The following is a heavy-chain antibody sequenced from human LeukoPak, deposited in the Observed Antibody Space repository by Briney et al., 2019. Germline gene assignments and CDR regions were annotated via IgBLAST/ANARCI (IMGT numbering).Heavy chain of an antibody. CDR1: GGSISSYY. Sequence: SETLSLTCTVSGGSISSYYWSWIRQPPGKGLEWIGYIYYSGSTNYNPSLKSRVTISVDTSKNQFSLKLSSVTAADTAVYYCARTTYYYGQDNWFDPWGQGTLVTVSS. D-gene: IGHD3-10*01. CDR2: IYYSGST. J-gene: IGHJ5*02. V-gene: IGHV4-59*08. CDR3: ARTTYYYGQDNWFDP.